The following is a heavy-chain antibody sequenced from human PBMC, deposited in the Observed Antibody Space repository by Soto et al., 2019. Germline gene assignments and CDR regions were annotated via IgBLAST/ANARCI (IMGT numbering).Heavy chain of an antibody. CDR1: KC. J-gene: IGHJ2*01. CDR3: AWFFQSEDGIRGSVPVSAFLLNRSSDL. Sequence: KCVSWIRQPPCKALECLTLIDWDTDKYYSTSLKTRLTISNDTSKNQVVLTMTNMDPVDTATYYCAWFFQSEDGIRGSVPVSAFLLNRSSDL. CDR2: IDWDTDK. V-gene: IGHV2-70*01. D-gene: IGHD2-15*01.